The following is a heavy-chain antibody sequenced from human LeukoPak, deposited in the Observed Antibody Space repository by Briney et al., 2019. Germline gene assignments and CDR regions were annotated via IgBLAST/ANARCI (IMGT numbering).Heavy chain of an antibody. D-gene: IGHD2-15*01. V-gene: IGHV4-34*01. CDR3: ARLRGYCSGGSCGGTLDY. CDR1: GGSFSGYY. Sequence: SETLSLTCAVYGGSFSGYYWSWIRQPSGKGLEWIGEINHSGSTNYNPSLQSRVTISVDTSKNQFSLKLSSVTAADTAVYYCARLRGYCSGGSCGGTLDYWGQGTLVTVSS. J-gene: IGHJ4*02. CDR2: INHSGST.